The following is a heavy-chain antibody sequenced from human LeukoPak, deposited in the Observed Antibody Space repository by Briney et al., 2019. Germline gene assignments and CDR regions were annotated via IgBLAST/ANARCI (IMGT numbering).Heavy chain of an antibody. CDR1: GFTFSSYS. J-gene: IGHJ5*02. CDR3: ARTYYYGSGSHRAWFDP. D-gene: IGHD3-10*01. CDR2: ISSSSSYI. Sequence: PGGSLRLSCAASGFTFSSYSMNWVRQAPGKGLEWVSSISSSSSYIYYADSVKGRFTISRDNAKNSLYLQTNSLRAEDTAVYYCARTYYYGSGSHRAWFDPWGQGTLVTVSS. V-gene: IGHV3-21*01.